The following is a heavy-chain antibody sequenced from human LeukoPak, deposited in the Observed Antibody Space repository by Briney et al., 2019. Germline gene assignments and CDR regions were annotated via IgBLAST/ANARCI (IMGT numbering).Heavy chain of an antibody. D-gene: IGHD6-19*01. J-gene: IGHJ4*02. CDR3: ARNLGSGLYAIDY. V-gene: IGHV1-2*06. Sequence: GASVKVSCKASGYTFTGYYMHWVRQAPGQGLEWMGRINPNSGGTNYAQKFQGRVTMTRDTSISTAYMELSRLRSDDTAVYYCARNLGSGLYAIDYWGQGTLVTVSS. CDR2: INPNSGGT. CDR1: GYTFTGYY.